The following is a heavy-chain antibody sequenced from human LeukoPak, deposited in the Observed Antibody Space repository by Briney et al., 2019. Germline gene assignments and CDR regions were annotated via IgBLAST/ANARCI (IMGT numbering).Heavy chain of an antibody. CDR1: GYTFTSYG. CDR3: ARDRAERWLEFNY. CDR2: ISAYNGNT. J-gene: IGHJ4*02. D-gene: IGHD5-24*01. Sequence: ASVKVSCKASGYTFTSYGISWVRQAPGQGLEWMLCISAYNGNTNYAQKLQGRVTMTTDTSTSTAYMELRSVRSADTAVYYCARDRAERWLEFNYWGQGTMVTVSS. V-gene: IGHV1-18*01.